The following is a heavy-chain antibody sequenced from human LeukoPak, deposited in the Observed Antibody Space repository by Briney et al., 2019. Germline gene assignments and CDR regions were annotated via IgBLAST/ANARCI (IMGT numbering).Heavy chain of an antibody. J-gene: IGHJ6*02. CDR2: ISYDGSNK. CDR1: GFTFSSYG. Sequence: PGGSLRLSCAASGFTFSSYGMHWVRQAPGKGLEWVAVISYDGSNKYYADSVKGRFTISRDNSKNTLYLQMNSLRAEDTAVYYCAKDARSYDFWSGLRTYYYGMDVWGQGTTVTVSS. CDR3: AKDARSYDFWSGLRTYYYGMDV. D-gene: IGHD3-3*01. V-gene: IGHV3-30*18.